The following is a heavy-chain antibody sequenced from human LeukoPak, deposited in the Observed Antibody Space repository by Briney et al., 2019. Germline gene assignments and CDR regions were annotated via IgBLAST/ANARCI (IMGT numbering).Heavy chain of an antibody. Sequence: PGGSLRLSCAASGFTFSNNAMSWVRQAPGKGLEWVSGIEGSGDATHYADSVKGRFTISRDNAKNSLYLQMNSLRAEDTAVYYCARMSSGYDRLAAAVIDYWGQGTLVTVSS. CDR1: GFTFSNNA. CDR3: ARMSSGYDRLAAAVIDY. D-gene: IGHD5-12*01. J-gene: IGHJ4*02. V-gene: IGHV3-23*01. CDR2: IEGSGDAT.